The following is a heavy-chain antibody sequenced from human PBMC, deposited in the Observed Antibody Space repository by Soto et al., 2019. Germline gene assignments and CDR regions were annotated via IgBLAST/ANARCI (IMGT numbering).Heavy chain of an antibody. CDR2: ISYDGSNK. CDR3: AREIGTTTQDYYDSSGYYYYYYGMDV. D-gene: IGHD3-22*01. Sequence: PWWSLRLSCAASGFTFSSYAMHWVRQAPGKGLEWVAVISYDGSNKYYADSVKGRFTISRDNSKNTLYLQMNSLRAEDTAVYYCAREIGTTTQDYYDSSGYYYYYYGMDVWGQGTTVTVSS. CDR1: GFTFSSYA. V-gene: IGHV3-30-3*01. J-gene: IGHJ6*02.